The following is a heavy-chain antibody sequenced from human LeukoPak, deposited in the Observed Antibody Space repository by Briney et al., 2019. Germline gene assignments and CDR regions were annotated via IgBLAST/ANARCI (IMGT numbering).Heavy chain of an antibody. CDR1: GFAFSTYG. Sequence: GGSLRLSCAASGFAFSTYGMHWVRQGPGKGLEWVSFIQSDGSSKHYAESVKGRFTISRDNSKNTVYLQMNSLRVDDTAVYYCAKDRHFDYWGQGTLVTVSS. CDR3: AKDRHFDY. V-gene: IGHV3-30*02. CDR2: IQSDGSSK. J-gene: IGHJ4*02.